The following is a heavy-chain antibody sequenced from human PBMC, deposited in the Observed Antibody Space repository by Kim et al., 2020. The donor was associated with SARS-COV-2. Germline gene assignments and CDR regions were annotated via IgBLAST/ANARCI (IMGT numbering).Heavy chain of an antibody. CDR2: IDPSDSYT. CDR1: GYSFTSYW. Sequence: GESLKISCKGSGYSFTSYWISWVRQMPGKGLEWMGRIDPSDSYTNYSPSFQGHVTISADKSISTAYLQWSSLKASDTAMYYCASSYSGSYFDAFDIWGQGTMVTVSS. J-gene: IGHJ3*02. D-gene: IGHD1-26*01. CDR3: ASSYSGSYFDAFDI. V-gene: IGHV5-10-1*01.